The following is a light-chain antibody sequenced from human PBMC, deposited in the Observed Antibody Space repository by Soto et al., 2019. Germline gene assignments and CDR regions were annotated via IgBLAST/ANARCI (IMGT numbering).Light chain of an antibody. CDR1: SSDVGGYNY. J-gene: IGLJ1*01. CDR3: SSYTSTNTLV. CDR2: DVS. V-gene: IGLV2-14*01. Sequence: QSVLTQPASVSGSPGQSITIPCTGTSSDVGGYNYVTWYQQHPGKAPTLMTYDVSNRPSGVSNRFSGSKSGNTASLTISGLQAEDEADYYCSSYTSTNTLVFGTGTKLTVL.